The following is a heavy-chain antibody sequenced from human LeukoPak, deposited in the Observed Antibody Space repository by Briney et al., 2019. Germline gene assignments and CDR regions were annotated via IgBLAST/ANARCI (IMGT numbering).Heavy chain of an antibody. V-gene: IGHV3-48*02. CDR2: ISSSSTI. D-gene: IGHD6-13*01. CDR3: ARGPAADFAMDV. J-gene: IGHJ6*02. Sequence: TGGSLRLSCAASGFTFSSYSMNWVRQAPGKGLEWVSYISSSSTIYYADSVKGRFTISRDNAKNSLYLQMNSLRDEDTAVYYCARGPAADFAMDVWGQGTTVTVSS. CDR1: GFTFSSYS.